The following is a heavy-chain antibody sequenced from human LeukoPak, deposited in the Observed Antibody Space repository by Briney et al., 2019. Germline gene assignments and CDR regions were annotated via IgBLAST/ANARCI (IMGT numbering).Heavy chain of an antibody. V-gene: IGHV3-7*01. CDR1: GFTFSHFW. Sequence: PGGSLRLSCAASGFTFSHFWMSWVRQAPGKGLEWVAYIKKTGSETYYVDSVKGRFTITRDNTRSSLFLQMYSLRAEDTAAYFCAREDGYCSGGNCYSYFDSWGQGTLVTVSS. CDR3: AREDGYCSGGNCYSYFDS. CDR2: IKKTGSET. D-gene: IGHD2-15*01. J-gene: IGHJ4*02.